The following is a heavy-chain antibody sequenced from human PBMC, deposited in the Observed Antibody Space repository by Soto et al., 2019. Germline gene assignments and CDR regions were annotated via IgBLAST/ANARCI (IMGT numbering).Heavy chain of an antibody. CDR2: INSDGSST. CDR1: GFTFSSYW. V-gene: IGHV3-74*01. CDR3: ASSFGNYYGMDV. D-gene: IGHD3-16*01. Sequence: HPGGSLRLSCAASGFTFSSYWMHWVRQAPGKGLVWVSRINSDGSSTSYADSVKGRFTISRDNAKNTLYLQMNSLRAEDTAVYYCASSFGNYYGMDVWGQGTTVTVSS. J-gene: IGHJ6*02.